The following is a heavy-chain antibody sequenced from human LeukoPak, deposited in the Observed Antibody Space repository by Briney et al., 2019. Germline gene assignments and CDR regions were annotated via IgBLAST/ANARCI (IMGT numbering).Heavy chain of an antibody. CDR3: ARVKGVVAVNWFDP. CDR2: IYYSGST. CDR1: GGSISSYY. V-gene: IGHV4-59*01. J-gene: IGHJ5*02. Sequence: SETLSLTCTVSGGSISSYYWSWIRQPPGKGLEWIGHIYYSGSTNYNPSLKSRVTISVDTSKNQFSLKLSSVTAADTAVYYCARVKGVVAVNWFDPWGQGTLVTVSS. D-gene: IGHD2-15*01.